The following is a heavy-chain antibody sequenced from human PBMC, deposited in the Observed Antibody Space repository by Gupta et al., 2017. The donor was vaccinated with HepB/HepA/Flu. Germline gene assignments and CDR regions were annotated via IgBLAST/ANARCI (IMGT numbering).Heavy chain of an antibody. CDR3: AREVNVPTTTDAFDI. D-gene: IGHD1-1*01. CDR2: INYSGNS. V-gene: IGHV4-31*03. J-gene: IGHJ3*02. Sequence: QVQLQESGPGLVTPSQTLSLPCIVSGGSIGNINYFWSWVRQRPGMGLEWIAYINYSGNSYYNPSLKSRAAISIDTSKNQFSLTLSSVTAADTAVYYCAREVNVPTTTDAFDIWGQGTTVTVSS. CDR1: GGSIGNINYF.